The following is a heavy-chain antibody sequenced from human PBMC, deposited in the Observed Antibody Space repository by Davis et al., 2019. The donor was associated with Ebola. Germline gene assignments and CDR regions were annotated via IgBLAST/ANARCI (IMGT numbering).Heavy chain of an antibody. V-gene: IGHV3-64*01. CDR2: ISSNGGST. D-gene: IGHD6-19*01. Sequence: GESLKISCAASGFTFSSYAMHWVRQAPGKGLEYVSAISSNGGSTYYANSVKGRFTISRDNSKNTLYLQMGSLRAEDMAVYYCARAVAGTGWFDPWGQGTLVTVSS. J-gene: IGHJ5*02. CDR1: GFTFSSYA. CDR3: ARAVAGTGWFDP.